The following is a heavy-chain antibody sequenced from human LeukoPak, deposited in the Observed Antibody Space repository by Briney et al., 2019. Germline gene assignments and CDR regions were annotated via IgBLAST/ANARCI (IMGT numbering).Heavy chain of an antibody. D-gene: IGHD6-13*01. CDR2: IYSGGST. CDR3: ARATSSFGWYFDL. V-gene: IGHV3-53*01. Sequence: GGSLRLSCAASGFTFSSYWMHWVRQAPGKGLEWASVIYSGGSTYYADSVKGRFAISRDNSKNTLYLQMNSLRAEDTAVYYCARATSSFGWYFDLWGRGTLVTVSS. J-gene: IGHJ2*01. CDR1: GFTFSSYW.